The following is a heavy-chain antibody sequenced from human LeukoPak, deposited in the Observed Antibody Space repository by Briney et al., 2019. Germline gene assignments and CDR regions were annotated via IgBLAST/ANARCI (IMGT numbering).Heavy chain of an antibody. Sequence: SETLSLTCTVSGGSISSSSYYWGWIRQPPGKGLEWIGSIYYSGSTYYNPSLKSRVTISVDTSKNHFSLKMTSVTAADTALYYCASRSRYRSGWLRRSDSWGQGTLVTVSS. CDR2: IYYSGST. V-gene: IGHV4-39*07. CDR3: ASRSRYRSGWLRRSDS. CDR1: GGSISSSSYY. J-gene: IGHJ4*02. D-gene: IGHD6-19*01.